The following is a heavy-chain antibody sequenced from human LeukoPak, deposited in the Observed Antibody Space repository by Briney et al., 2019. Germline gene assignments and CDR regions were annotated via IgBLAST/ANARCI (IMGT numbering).Heavy chain of an antibody. D-gene: IGHD2-15*01. Sequence: GGSLRLSCAASGFTFSSYAMTWVRQAPGKGLQWVSAVSGSGAHTYYADSLKGRFTISRDNSKNTLYLQMNSLRPEDTAVYYCAKDWRRIVVVGPITRHGNYMDVWGKGTTVTISS. V-gene: IGHV3-23*01. CDR1: GFTFSSYA. J-gene: IGHJ6*03. CDR2: VSGSGAHT. CDR3: AKDWRRIVVVGPITRHGNYMDV.